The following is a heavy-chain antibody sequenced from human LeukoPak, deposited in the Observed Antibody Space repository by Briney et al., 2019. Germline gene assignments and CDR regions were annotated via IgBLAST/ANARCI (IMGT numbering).Heavy chain of an antibody. CDR2: ISGSGGST. J-gene: IGHJ4*02. CDR1: GFTFSSYA. CDR3: ATGPPYSGSYYVY. Sequence: GGSLRLSCAASGFTFSSYAMSWVRQAPGKGLEWVSAISGSGGSTYYADSVKGRFTISRDNSKSTLYLQMNSLRAEDTAVYYCATGPPYSGSYYVYWGQGTLVTVSS. D-gene: IGHD1-26*01. V-gene: IGHV3-23*01.